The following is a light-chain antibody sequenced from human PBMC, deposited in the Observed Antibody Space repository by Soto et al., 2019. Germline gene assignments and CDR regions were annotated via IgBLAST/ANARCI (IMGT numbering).Light chain of an antibody. J-gene: IGLJ2*01. CDR1: SSNIGSNY. V-gene: IGLV1-47*01. Sequence: QSVLTQPPSASGTPGLRVTISCSGSSSNIGSNYVYWYQQLPGTAPKLLIYRNYQRPSGVPDRFSGSKSGTSASLAISGLRSEDEADYYCAVWDNSLSARVFGGGTKLTVL. CDR3: AVWDNSLSARV. CDR2: RNY.